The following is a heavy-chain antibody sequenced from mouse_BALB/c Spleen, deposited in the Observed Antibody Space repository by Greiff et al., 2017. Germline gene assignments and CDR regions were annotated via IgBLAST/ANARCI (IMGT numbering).Heavy chain of an antibody. Sequence: EVKLQESGPSLVKPSQTLSLTCSVTGDSITSGYWNWIRKFPGNKLEYMGYISYSGSTYYNPSLKSRISITRDTSKNQYYLQLNSVTTEDTATYYCARRGGGNYVRYFDVWGAGTTVTVSS. D-gene: IGHD2-1*01. J-gene: IGHJ1*01. CDR1: GDSITSGY. CDR3: ARRGGGNYVRYFDV. CDR2: ISYSGST. V-gene: IGHV3-8*02.